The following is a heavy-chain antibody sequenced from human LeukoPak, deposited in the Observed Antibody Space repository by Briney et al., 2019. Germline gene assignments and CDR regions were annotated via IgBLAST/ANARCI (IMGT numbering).Heavy chain of an antibody. D-gene: IGHD3-3*01. CDR2: ISYDGSDE. CDR1: GLAFSSYS. V-gene: IGHV3-30*04. J-gene: IGHJ4*02. Sequence: GGSLRHSCVASGLAFSSYSMHWVRQAPGKGLEWVGVISYDGSDEYYTDSVKGRFTISRDNSKNTVYLQMNSLRADDTAVYYCARDFTPEWFDIHWGQGTLVTVSS. CDR3: ARDFTPEWFDIH.